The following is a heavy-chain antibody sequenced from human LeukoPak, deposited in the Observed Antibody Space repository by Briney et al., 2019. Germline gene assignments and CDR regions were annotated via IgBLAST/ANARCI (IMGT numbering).Heavy chain of an antibody. J-gene: IGHJ6*02. D-gene: IGHD2-15*01. CDR1: GGSISSYY. CDR3: ARDCSGGTCYNGILAGMDV. Sequence: SETLSLTCSVSGGSISSYYWSWIRQPPGKGREWIGYVYYNGSTYYNPSLRSRVTISADTSKNQFSLRLNSVTAADTAVYYCARDCSGGTCYNGILAGMDVWGQGTTVTVSS. V-gene: IGHV4-59*01. CDR2: VYYNGST.